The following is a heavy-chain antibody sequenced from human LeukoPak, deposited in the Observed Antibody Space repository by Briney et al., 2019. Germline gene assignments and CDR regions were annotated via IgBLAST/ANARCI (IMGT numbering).Heavy chain of an antibody. V-gene: IGHV4-59*04. D-gene: IGHD5-24*01. Sequence: PGGSLRLSCAASGFTFSNYWMNWVRQAPGKGLEWIGNIYYSGTAYYNPSLKGRVTISVDTSKNQFSLKLTSVYAADTAVYYCGGYKFYHFHYWGQGTLVTVSS. CDR2: IYYSGTA. CDR1: GFTFSNYWMN. CDR3: GGYKFYHFHY. J-gene: IGHJ4*02.